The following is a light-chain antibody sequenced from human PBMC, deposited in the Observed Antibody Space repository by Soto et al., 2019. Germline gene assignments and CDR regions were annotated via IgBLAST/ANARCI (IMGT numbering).Light chain of an antibody. Sequence: EIQMTQSPSSLSASVGERVTITCRASQSIDSYLNWYQQKPGKAPKLLIYAVSNLQSGGPSRFIGSGAGTDFSLTVSSLQPEDSATYYCQQTYSTPLYTFGQGTKLEIK. CDR3: QQTYSTPLYT. J-gene: IGKJ2*01. CDR2: AVS. CDR1: QSIDSY. V-gene: IGKV1-39*01.